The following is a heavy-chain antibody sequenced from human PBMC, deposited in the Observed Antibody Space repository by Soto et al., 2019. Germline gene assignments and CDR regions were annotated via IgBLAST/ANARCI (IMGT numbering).Heavy chain of an antibody. V-gene: IGHV3-15*07. Sequence: GSLRLSCAASGFTFTYAWMDRVRQAPGKGLEWVGRIKSKTDGATTDYAAPVKGRFSISRDDSKNTLYLQMNSLKTEDTGVYYCATVHTTVTFDSWGHGTLVTVSS. CDR2: IKSKTDGATT. D-gene: IGHD4-17*01. J-gene: IGHJ4*01. CDR1: GFTFTYAW. CDR3: ATVHTTVTFDS.